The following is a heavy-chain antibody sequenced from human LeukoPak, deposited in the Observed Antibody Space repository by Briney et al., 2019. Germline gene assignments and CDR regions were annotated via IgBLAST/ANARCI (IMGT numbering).Heavy chain of an antibody. CDR3: AREGLFCSSTSCGFDY. CDR1: GFTFSDYY. D-gene: IGHD2-2*01. CDR2: ISSSGSTI. V-gene: IGHV3-11*01. J-gene: IGHJ4*02. Sequence: PGGSLRLSCVASGFTFSDYYMSWIRQAPGKGLEWVSYISSSGSTIYYADSVKGRFTISRDNAKNSLYLQMNSLRAEDTAVYYCAREGLFCSSTSCGFDYWGQGTLVTVSS.